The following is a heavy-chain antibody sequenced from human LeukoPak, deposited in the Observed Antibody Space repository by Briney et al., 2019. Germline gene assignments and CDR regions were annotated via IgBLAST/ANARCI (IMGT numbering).Heavy chain of an antibody. J-gene: IGHJ5*02. CDR3: ARDTPYGGNNNWFDP. Sequence: GASVKVSCKASGYTFTSYGISWVRQAPGQGLEWMGWISAYNGNTNYAQKLQGRVTMTTDTSTSTAYMELRSLRSDDTAVYYCARDTPYGGNNNWFDPWGQGTLVTVSS. CDR2: ISAYNGNT. V-gene: IGHV1-18*01. CDR1: GYTFTSYG. D-gene: IGHD4-23*01.